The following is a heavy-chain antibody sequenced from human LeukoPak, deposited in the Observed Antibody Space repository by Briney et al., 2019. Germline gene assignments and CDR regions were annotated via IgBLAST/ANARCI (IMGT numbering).Heavy chain of an antibody. D-gene: IGHD1-26*01. Sequence: ASVKVSCKASGYTFTSYDINWVRQATGQGLEWMGWINPNSGGTNYAQKFQGRVTMARDTSISTAYMELSSLISDDTAVYYCARAGIVGATGNAFDIWGQGTMVTVSS. V-gene: IGHV1-2*02. CDR1: GYTFTSYD. CDR3: ARAGIVGATGNAFDI. J-gene: IGHJ3*02. CDR2: INPNSGGT.